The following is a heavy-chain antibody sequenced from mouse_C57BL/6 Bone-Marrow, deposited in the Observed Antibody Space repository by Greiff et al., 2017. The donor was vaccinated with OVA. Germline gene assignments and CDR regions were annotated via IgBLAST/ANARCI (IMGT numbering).Heavy chain of an antibody. D-gene: IGHD2-2*01. CDR3: ERDGYYGYGSGYAMDD. V-gene: IGHV1-82*01. CDR2: IYPGDGDT. CDR1: GYAFSSSW. J-gene: IGHJ4*01. Sequence: VQLQQSGPELVKPGASVKISCKASGYAFSSSWMNWVKQRPGKGLEWIGRIYPGDGDTNYNGKFKGKATLTADKSSSTAYMQLSSLTSEDSAVYFWERDGYYGYGSGYAMDDWGQGTSVTVSS.